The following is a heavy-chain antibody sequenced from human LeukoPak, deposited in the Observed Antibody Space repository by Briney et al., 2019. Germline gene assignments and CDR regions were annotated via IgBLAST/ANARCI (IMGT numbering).Heavy chain of an antibody. CDR3: ARVKDPGGYYYYYYMDI. CDR1: GGSFSGYY. CDR2: INHSGST. J-gene: IGHJ6*03. Sequence: PSETLSLTCAVYGGSFSGYYWSWIRQPPGKGLEWIGEINHSGSTNYNPSLKSRVTISVDTSKNQFSLKVSSVTVADTAVYYCARVKDPGGYYYYYYMDIWGKGNTVTVSS. D-gene: IGHD3-16*01. V-gene: IGHV4-34*01.